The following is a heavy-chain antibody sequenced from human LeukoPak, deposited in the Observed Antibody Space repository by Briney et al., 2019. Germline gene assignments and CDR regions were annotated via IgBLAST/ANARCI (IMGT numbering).Heavy chain of an antibody. Sequence: SVKVSCKASGGTFSSYAISWVRQAPGQGLEWMGRITPIFGTANYAQTFQGRVTITTDESTSTAYMELSSLRSEDTAVYYCARDPLDCSGGSCSDYWGQGTLVTVSS. CDR2: ITPIFGTA. CDR3: ARDPLDCSGGSCSDY. CDR1: GGTFSSYA. V-gene: IGHV1-69*05. D-gene: IGHD2-15*01. J-gene: IGHJ4*02.